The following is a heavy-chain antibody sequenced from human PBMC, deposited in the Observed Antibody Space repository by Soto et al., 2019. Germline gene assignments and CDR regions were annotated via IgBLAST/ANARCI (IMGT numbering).Heavy chain of an antibody. J-gene: IGHJ4*02. CDR3: ARPGAGEYCSGTGCFSWAFDY. CDR1: GFTFSAYP. V-gene: IGHV3-21*01. CDR2: ITSSGSYF. Sequence: GGSLRLSCAASGFTFSAYPMHWVRQAPGKGLEWVSSITSSGSYFYHADSVKGRFTISRDNAKNSVYLQMNSLRAEDSAVYYCARPGAGEYCSGTGCFSWAFDYWGQGTLVTVSS. D-gene: IGHD2-2*01.